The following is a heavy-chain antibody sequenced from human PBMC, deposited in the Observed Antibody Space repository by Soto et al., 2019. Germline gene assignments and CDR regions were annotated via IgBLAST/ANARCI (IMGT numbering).Heavy chain of an antibody. CDR1: GDSISGYF. D-gene: IGHD5-12*01. V-gene: IGHV4-59*08. Sequence: QVQLQESGPGLVKPSETLSLTCTVSGDSISGYFWSWIRQPPGKGLELIGSIYYSGGTNYNPSLRSRVTISVDTSKNQFSLKVTSVTAADTAVYYCARWRWLQLPYYWGQGTLVTVSS. J-gene: IGHJ4*02. CDR2: IYYSGGT. CDR3: ARWRWLQLPYY.